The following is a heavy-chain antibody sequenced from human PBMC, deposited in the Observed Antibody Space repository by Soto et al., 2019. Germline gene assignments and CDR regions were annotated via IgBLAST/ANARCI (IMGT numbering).Heavy chain of an antibody. V-gene: IGHV2-5*02. CDR2: IYWDDDT. Sequence: QITLKESGPTLVKPTQTLTLTCTFSGFSLTTRGVGVGWIRQPPGKPLEWLALIYWDDDTRYSPSLKSRLAITKGTSKNQVVLTMSNIDPADTGTYFCAHRTTTVTWWFDPWGQGTLVTVSS. J-gene: IGHJ5*02. D-gene: IGHD4-17*01. CDR3: AHRTTTVTWWFDP. CDR1: GFSLTTRGVG.